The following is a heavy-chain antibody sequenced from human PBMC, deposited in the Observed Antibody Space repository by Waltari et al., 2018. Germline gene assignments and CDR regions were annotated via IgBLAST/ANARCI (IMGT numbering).Heavy chain of an antibody. J-gene: IGHJ4*02. V-gene: IGHV3-23*01. CDR1: GFPFSSCA. D-gene: IGHD3-22*01. CDR3: AADLGSGGYYLVHFDY. CDR2: IRGSGGGT. Sequence: EVQLLESGGGLVQPGGSLRLSCATSGFPFSSCAMNWVRQAPGKGLHWVSGIRGSGGGTFYGDSVKGRFTISRDNSKNTLYLQMNSLTAEDTALYYCAADLGSGGYYLVHFDYWGQGALVTVSS.